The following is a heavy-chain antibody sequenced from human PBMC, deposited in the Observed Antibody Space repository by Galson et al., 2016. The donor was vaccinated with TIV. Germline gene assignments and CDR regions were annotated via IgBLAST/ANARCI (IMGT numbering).Heavy chain of an antibody. J-gene: IGHJ4*02. CDR1: GFAFSDYY. Sequence: CAASGFAFSDYYMTWIRQAPGKGLEWVSSIRGSGDGTNYADSVKGRLTISRDNSKNILYLQMKGLRAEDTAVYYCAKDFGWRNFDYWGQGTLVTVSS. V-gene: IGHV3-23*01. CDR2: IRGSGDGT. CDR3: AKDFGWRNFDY. D-gene: IGHD6-19*01.